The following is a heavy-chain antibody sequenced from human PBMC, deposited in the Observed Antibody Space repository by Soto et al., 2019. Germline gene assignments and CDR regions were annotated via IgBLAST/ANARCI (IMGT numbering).Heavy chain of an antibody. Sequence: SETLSLTCTVSGGSISSSSYYWGWIRQPPGKGLEWIGSIYYSGRTYYNPSLKSRVTISVDTSKNQFSLKLSSVTAADTAVYYCERINTEVAGIVDYWGQGTLVTVSS. CDR1: GGSISSSSYY. CDR2: IYYSGRT. D-gene: IGHD6-19*01. J-gene: IGHJ4*02. V-gene: IGHV4-39*01. CDR3: ERINTEVAGIVDY.